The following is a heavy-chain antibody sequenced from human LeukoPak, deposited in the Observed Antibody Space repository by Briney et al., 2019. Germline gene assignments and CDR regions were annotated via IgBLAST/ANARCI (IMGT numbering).Heavy chain of an antibody. V-gene: IGHV3-53*01. CDR1: GFTVSSNY. CDR2: IYSGGST. J-gene: IGHJ3*02. CDR3: ARGAGYCSGGSCYSDDAFDI. Sequence: SGGSLRLSCAASGFTVSSNYMSWVRQAPGKGLEWVSVIYSGGSTYYADSVKGRFTISRDNSKSTLYLQMNSLRAEDTAVYYCARGAGYCSGGSCYSDDAFDIWGQGTMVTVSS. D-gene: IGHD2-15*01.